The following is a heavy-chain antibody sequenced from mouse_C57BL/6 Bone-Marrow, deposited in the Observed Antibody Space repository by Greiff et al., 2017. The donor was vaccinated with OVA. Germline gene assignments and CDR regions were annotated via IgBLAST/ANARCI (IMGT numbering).Heavy chain of an antibody. D-gene: IGHD1-1*01. CDR2: GRGREWIG. Sequence: QVHVKQSGPELARPWASVKISCPAFYTFSRRVHFAIRDTTYGKQWVKQGPGRGREWIGAIYPGNGATSYNQKFKGKATWTADKSSSTAYMQLSSLTSEDSAVYYCAWRGYGSSSFAYWGQGTLVTVSA. V-gene: IGHV1-87*01. CDR3: SEDSAVYYCAWRGYGSSSFAY. CDR1: YTFSRRVH. J-gene: IGHJ3*01.